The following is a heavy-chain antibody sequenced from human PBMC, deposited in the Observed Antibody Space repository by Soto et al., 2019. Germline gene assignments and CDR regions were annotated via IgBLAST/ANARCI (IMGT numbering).Heavy chain of an antibody. Sequence: PGGSLRLSCAASGFTFSSYAMHWVRQAPGKGLEWVAVISYDGSNKYYADSVKGRFTISRDNSKNTLYLQMNSLRAEDTAVYYCARDSNYKTYYDFWSGYRMLNWFDPWGQGTLVTVS. CDR2: ISYDGSNK. V-gene: IGHV3-30-3*01. J-gene: IGHJ5*02. CDR3: ARDSNYKTYYDFWSGYRMLNWFDP. CDR1: GFTFSSYA. D-gene: IGHD3-3*01.